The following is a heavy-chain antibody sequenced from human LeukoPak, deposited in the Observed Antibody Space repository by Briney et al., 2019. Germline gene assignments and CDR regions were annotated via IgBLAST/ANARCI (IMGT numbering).Heavy chain of an antibody. D-gene: IGHD3-22*01. CDR3: ARRVNYYDSSGYYTRGYYYYYYGMDV. CDR1: GGSISSGGYS. CDR2: IYHSGST. J-gene: IGHJ6*02. Sequence: SETLSLTCAVSGGSISSGGYSWSWIRQPPGKGLEWIGYIYHSGSTYYNPSLKSRVTISVDRSKNQFSLKLSSVTAADTAVYCCARRVNYYDSSGYYTRGYYYYYYGMDVWGQGTTVTVSS. V-gene: IGHV4-30-2*01.